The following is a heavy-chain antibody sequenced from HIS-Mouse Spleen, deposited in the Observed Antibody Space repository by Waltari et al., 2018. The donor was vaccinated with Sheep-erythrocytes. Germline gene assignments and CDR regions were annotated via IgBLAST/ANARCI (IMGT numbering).Heavy chain of an antibody. Sequence: QLQLQESGPGLVKPSETLSLTCTVPGGAIRSYHLSWIRQPPGKGLEWIGYIYYSGSTNYNPSLKSRVTISVDTSKNQFSLKLSSVTAADTAVYYCARFSRPRFWPVGATAFDIWGQGTMVTVSS. CDR1: GGAIRSYH. V-gene: IGHV4-59*08. D-gene: IGHD1-26*01. CDR2: IYYSGST. CDR3: ARFSRPRFWPVGATAFDI. J-gene: IGHJ3*02.